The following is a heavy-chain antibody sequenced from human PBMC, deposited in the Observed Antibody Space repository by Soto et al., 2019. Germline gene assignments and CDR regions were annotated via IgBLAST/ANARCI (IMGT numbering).Heavy chain of an antibody. CDR1: GITFSGSA. V-gene: IGHV3-73*01. J-gene: IGHJ6*03. CDR2: IRSQPNNYAT. D-gene: IGHD3-3*01. Sequence: PGASLRPSCATSGITFSGSAVRRFRQASGKGLEWGGRIRSQPNNYATAYGASVKGRFTISRDDSKNTAYLQMNSLNTEDTAVYYCSRQASDFWSGKPQYYMDVWGKGT. CDR3: SRQASDFWSGKPQYYMDV.